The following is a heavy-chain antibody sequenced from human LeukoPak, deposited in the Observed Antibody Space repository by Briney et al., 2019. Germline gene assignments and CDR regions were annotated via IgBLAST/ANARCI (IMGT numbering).Heavy chain of an antibody. V-gene: IGHV3-23*01. CDR1: GFTFSSYA. D-gene: IGHD6-13*01. J-gene: IGHJ1*01. CDR3: PKTGYSSSWYGEYFQH. Sequence: GGSLRLSCAASGFTFSSYAMSWVRQAPGKGLEWVSAISGSGGSTYYADSVKGRFTISRDNAKNSLYLQMNSLRAEDTALYYCPKTGYSSSWYGEYFQHWGQGTLVTVSS. CDR2: ISGSGGST.